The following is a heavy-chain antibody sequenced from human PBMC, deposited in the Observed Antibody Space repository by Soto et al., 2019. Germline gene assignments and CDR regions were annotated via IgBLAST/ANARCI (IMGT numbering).Heavy chain of an antibody. D-gene: IGHD6-13*01. CDR1: GDSISSYY. CDR2: IYYSGST. J-gene: IGHJ6*02. Sequence: TLSLTCTVSGDSISSYYWSWIRQPPGKGLEWIGYIYYSGSTNYNPSLKSRVTISVDTSKNQFSLNLSSVTAADTAVYYCASSNIAAAGFYYYGMDVWGRGTTVTVSS. V-gene: IGHV4-59*01. CDR3: ASSNIAAAGFYYYGMDV.